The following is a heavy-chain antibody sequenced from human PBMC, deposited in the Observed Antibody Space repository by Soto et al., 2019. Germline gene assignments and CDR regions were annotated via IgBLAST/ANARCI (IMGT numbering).Heavy chain of an antibody. V-gene: IGHV3-74*01. Sequence: GSLRLSCAAFGFNLRDYWMYWVRLAPVKGPVWVARVHPDGSHTDHADYVQGRFIVSRDNAKSTLHLQMSGLRVDDTALYFCVRGSNGWSGFDYWGQGSQVTVSS. CDR2: VHPDGSHT. J-gene: IGHJ4*02. CDR1: GFNLRDYW. CDR3: VRGSNGWSGFDY. D-gene: IGHD6-19*01.